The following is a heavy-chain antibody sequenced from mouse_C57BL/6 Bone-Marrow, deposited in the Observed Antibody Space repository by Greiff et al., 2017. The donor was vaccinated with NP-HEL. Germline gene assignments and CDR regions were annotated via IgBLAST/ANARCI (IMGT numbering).Heavy chain of an antibody. CDR2: ISYSGST. CDR3: ARTGNITDYYGSSHWYFDV. Sequence: DVKLQESGPGLAKPSQTLSLTCSVTGYSNTSDYWNWIRKFPGNKLEYMGYISYSGSTYYNPSLKSRISITRDTSKNQYYLQLNSVTTEDTATYYCARTGNITDYYGSSHWYFDVWGTGTTVTVSS. CDR1: GYSNTSDY. J-gene: IGHJ1*03. V-gene: IGHV3-8*01. D-gene: IGHD1-1*01.